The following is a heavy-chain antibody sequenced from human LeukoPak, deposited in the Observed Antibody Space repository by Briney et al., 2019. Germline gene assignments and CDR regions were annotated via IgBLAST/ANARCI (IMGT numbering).Heavy chain of an antibody. CDR3: ARSVVVARYYYYGMDV. CDR2: IYYSGST. V-gene: IGHV4-59*12. CDR1: GGSISSYY. D-gene: IGHD2-21*01. J-gene: IGHJ6*02. Sequence: SETLSLTCTVSGGSISSYYWSWIRQPPGKGLEWIGYIYYSGSTNYNPSLKSRVTISVDTSKNQFSLKLSSVTAADTAAYYCARSVVVARYYYYGMDVWGQGTTVTVSS.